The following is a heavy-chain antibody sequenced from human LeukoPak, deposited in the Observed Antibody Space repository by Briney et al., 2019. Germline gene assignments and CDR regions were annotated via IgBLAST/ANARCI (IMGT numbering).Heavy chain of an antibody. D-gene: IGHD5-12*01. CDR3: ARDHRYAFDN. J-gene: IGHJ4*01. CDR1: GFILIDYS. Sequence: PGGSLRLSCAASGFILIDYSMNWVRQAPGKGLEWISYIGISSGNTKYADSVKGRFTISRDKARNSLYLQMNSLRVEDTAVYYCARDHRYAFDNWGHGTLVTVSS. V-gene: IGHV3-48*01. CDR2: IGISSGNT.